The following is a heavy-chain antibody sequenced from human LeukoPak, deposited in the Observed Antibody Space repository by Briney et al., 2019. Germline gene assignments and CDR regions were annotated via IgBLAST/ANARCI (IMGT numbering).Heavy chain of an antibody. D-gene: IGHD1-26*01. CDR1: GFTFSSYA. V-gene: IGHV3-23*01. Sequence: GGSLRLSCAASGFTFSSYAMGWVRQAPGKGLEWVSAISGSGGSTYYADSVKGRFTISRDNSKNTLYLQMNSLGAEDTAVYYCAKVQVGAICFDYWGQGTLVTVSS. J-gene: IGHJ4*02. CDR2: ISGSGGST. CDR3: AKVQVGAICFDY.